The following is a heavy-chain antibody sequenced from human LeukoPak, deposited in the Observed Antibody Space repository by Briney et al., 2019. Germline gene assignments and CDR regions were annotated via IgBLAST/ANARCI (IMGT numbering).Heavy chain of an antibody. J-gene: IGHJ4*02. CDR1: GYTFTSYA. V-gene: IGHV1-46*01. Sequence: ASVKVSCKASGYTFTSYAMHWVRQAPGQGLEWMGIINPSGGSTSYAQKFQGRVTMTRDTSTSTVYMELSSLRSEDTAVYYCARAAVDYYDSSGYYTSFDYWGQGTLVTVSS. D-gene: IGHD3-22*01. CDR2: INPSGGST. CDR3: ARAAVDYYDSSGYYTSFDY.